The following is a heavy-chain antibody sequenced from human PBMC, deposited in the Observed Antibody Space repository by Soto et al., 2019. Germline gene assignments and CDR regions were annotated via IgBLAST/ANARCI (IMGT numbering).Heavy chain of an antibody. CDR3: ARDQLYYNDISGRPLNAFDV. V-gene: IGHV3-21*01. CDR1: GFTFSTYS. D-gene: IGHD3-22*01. J-gene: IGHJ3*01. CDR2: ITTSSSYR. Sequence: GGSLRLSCAASGFTFSTYSMNWVRQAPGKGLEWVSDITTSSSYRFYADSVKGRFTISRDDAKNSLYLQMNSLRAEDTAVYYCARDQLYYNDISGRPLNAFDVWGQGTMVTVSS.